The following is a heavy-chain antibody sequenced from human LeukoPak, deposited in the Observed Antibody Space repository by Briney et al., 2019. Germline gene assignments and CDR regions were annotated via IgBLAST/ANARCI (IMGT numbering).Heavy chain of an antibody. CDR2: IIPILSIA. J-gene: IGHJ6*03. V-gene: IGHV1-69*04. CDR3: ARDKGTYYYDSSGGADYQSYYYYYMDV. CDR1: GGTFSSYA. Sequence: GASVKVSCKASGGTFSSYAISWVRQAPGQGLEWLGRIIPILSIANYAQKFQGRVTITADKSTSTAYMELSSLRSEDTAVYYCARDKGTYYYDSSGGADYQSYYYYYMDVWGKGTTVAVSS. D-gene: IGHD3-22*01.